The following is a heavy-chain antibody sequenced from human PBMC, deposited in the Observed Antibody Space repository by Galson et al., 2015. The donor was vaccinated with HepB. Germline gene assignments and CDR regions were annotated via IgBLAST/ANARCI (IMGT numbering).Heavy chain of an antibody. V-gene: IGHV3-66*01. D-gene: IGHD2-15*01. CDR2: IYSGGTT. Sequence: SLRLSCAASGFSVSGYYMTWVRQAPGKGLEWVSIIYSGGTTYYADSVEGRFTISRDNSKNTLYLQMNSLRANDTAVYYCATEVAVLHAFDIWGQGTMVTVSS. CDR3: ATEVAVLHAFDI. CDR1: GFSVSGYY. J-gene: IGHJ3*02.